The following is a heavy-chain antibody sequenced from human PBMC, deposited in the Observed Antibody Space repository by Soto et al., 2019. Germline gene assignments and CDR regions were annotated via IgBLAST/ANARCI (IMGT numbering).Heavy chain of an antibody. D-gene: IGHD2-15*01. V-gene: IGHV4-31*01. CDR2: IYFRGNS. J-gene: IGHJ4*02. CDR1: GDSITSGPYY. CDR3: ARSGGRNSWYGVFDF. Sequence: QVQLQESGPGLVKPSQTLSVTCTVSGDSITSGPYYWSWVRQLPGRGLEWIGYIYFRGNSYYNPSLKSQITISLDRCKNQFSLELTSVTAADTAVYYCARSGGRNSWYGVFDFWGQGTLVNVSS.